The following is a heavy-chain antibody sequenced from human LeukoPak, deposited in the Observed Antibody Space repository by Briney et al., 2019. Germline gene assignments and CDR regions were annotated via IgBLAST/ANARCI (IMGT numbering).Heavy chain of an antibody. CDR3: ARTYSGSYPLDY. CDR1: GFTVSSNY. J-gene: IGHJ4*02. V-gene: IGHV3-53*01. D-gene: IGHD1-26*01. Sequence: GGSLRLSCTASGFTVSSNYMSWVRQAPGKGLEWVSVTYSGGNTYYADSVKGRFTISRDNSKNTLYLQMNSLRAEDTAVYYCARTYSGSYPLDYWGQGTLVTVSS. CDR2: TYSGGNT.